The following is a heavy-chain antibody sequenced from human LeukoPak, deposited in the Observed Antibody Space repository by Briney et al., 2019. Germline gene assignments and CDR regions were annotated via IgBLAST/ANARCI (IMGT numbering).Heavy chain of an antibody. J-gene: IGHJ4*02. Sequence: GGSLRLSCAASGFTVSNNYVSWVRQAPGKGLEWVSVIYSGGTTYYADSVKGRFTISRDNSKNTLYLQMNSLRAEDTAVYYCALPGIAASGTFDDWGQGTLVSVSS. CDR3: ALPGIAASGTFDD. V-gene: IGHV3-66*01. D-gene: IGHD6-13*01. CDR1: GFTVSNNY. CDR2: IYSGGTT.